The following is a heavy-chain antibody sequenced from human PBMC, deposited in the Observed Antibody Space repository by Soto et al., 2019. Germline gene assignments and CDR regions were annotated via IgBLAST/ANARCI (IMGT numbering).Heavy chain of an antibody. J-gene: IGHJ4*02. Sequence: PGGSLRLSCTASGFTFSSYAMSWVRQAPGKGLEWVSAISGSGGSTYYADSVKGRFTISRDNSKNTLYLQMNSLRAEDTAVYYCAKAVKLGYCSGGSCYFDYWGQGTLVTVSS. CDR3: AKAVKLGYCSGGSCYFDY. CDR1: GFTFSSYA. D-gene: IGHD2-15*01. V-gene: IGHV3-23*01. CDR2: ISGSGGST.